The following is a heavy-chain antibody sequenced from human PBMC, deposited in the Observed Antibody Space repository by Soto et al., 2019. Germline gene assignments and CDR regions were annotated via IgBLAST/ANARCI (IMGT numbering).Heavy chain of an antibody. CDR3: AREDRGAAYYYGMGV. J-gene: IGHJ6*02. V-gene: IGHV1-46*03. Sequence: ASVKVSCKASGYTFTSYNMHWVRQAPGQGLEWMGIINPSGGRTTYAQNLQGRVTMTRDTSTNIVYMELSSLRSEDTAVYYCAREDRGAAYYYGMGVWGQGTTVTVSS. D-gene: IGHD3-10*01. CDR1: GYTFTSYN. CDR2: INPSGGRT.